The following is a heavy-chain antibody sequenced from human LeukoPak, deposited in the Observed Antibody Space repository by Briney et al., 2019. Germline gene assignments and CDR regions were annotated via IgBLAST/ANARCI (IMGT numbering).Heavy chain of an antibody. V-gene: IGHV4-61*02. CDR2: IYTSGST. Sequence: PSQTLSLTCTVSGGSISSGSYYWSWIRQPAGKGLEWIGRIYTSGSTNYNPSLKSRVTISVDTSKNQFSLKLSSVTAADTAVYYCARENVVVTAIHSQFFDYWGQGTLVTVSS. CDR1: GGSISSGSYY. D-gene: IGHD2-21*02. CDR3: ARENVVVTAIHSQFFDY. J-gene: IGHJ4*02.